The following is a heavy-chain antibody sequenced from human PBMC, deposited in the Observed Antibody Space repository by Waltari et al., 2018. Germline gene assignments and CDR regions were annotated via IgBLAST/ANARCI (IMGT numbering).Heavy chain of an antibody. Sequence: QVQLQQWGAGLLKPSETLSLTCAVYGGSFSGYYWSWIRQPPGKGLEWIGEINHSGSTNYHPSLKSRVTISVDTSKNQFSLKLSSVTAADTAVYYCARVAGIAAAGNGFDYWGQGTLVTVSS. D-gene: IGHD6-13*01. V-gene: IGHV4-34*01. CDR3: ARVAGIAAAGNGFDY. J-gene: IGHJ4*02. CDR1: GGSFSGYY. CDR2: INHSGST.